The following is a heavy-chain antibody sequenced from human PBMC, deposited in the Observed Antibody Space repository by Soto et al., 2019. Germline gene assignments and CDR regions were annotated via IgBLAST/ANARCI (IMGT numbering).Heavy chain of an antibody. D-gene: IGHD5-12*01. CDR3: AREARTIGVYYYYYYGMDV. Sequence: PTETLTLTCTVSCSSIRYISYYCGSIRQHPGKGLEWIGYIYYSGSTYYNPSLKSRVTISVDTSKNQFSLKLSSVTAADTAVYYCAREARTIGVYYYYYYGMDVWGQGTTVTVSS. V-gene: IGHV4-31*03. CDR1: CSSIRYISYY. J-gene: IGHJ6*02. CDR2: IYYSGST.